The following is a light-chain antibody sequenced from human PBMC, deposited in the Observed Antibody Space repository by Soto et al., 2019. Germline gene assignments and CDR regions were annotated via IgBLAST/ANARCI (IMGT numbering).Light chain of an antibody. V-gene: IGKV3-15*01. CDR1: QSVSSN. CDR2: GAS. CDR3: QQYHNWPQT. Sequence: EIVMTQSPATLSVSPGERATLSCRASQSVSSNLAWYQQKPGQAPRLLIYGASTRATGIPARFSGSGSGTEFTLTIRSLQSEDFAVYYCQQYHNWPQTFGQGTKVEIK. J-gene: IGKJ1*01.